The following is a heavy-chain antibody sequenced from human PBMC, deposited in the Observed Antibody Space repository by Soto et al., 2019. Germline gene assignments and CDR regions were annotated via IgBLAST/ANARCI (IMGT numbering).Heavy chain of an antibody. V-gene: IGHV3-30-3*01. CDR2: ISYDGSNK. D-gene: IGHD5-18*01. Sequence: VQLVESGGGVVQPGRSLRLSCAASGFTFSSYAMHWVRQAPGKGLEWVAVISYDGSNKYYADAVKGRFTISRDNSKNTLYLQMNSLRAEDTAVYYCAREDTAMVTGAFDYWGQGTLVTVSS. J-gene: IGHJ4*02. CDR1: GFTFSSYA. CDR3: AREDTAMVTGAFDY.